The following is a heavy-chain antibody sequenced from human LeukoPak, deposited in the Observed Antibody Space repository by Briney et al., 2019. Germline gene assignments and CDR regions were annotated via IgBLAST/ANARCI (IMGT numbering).Heavy chain of an antibody. CDR2: LIPSRGSP. CDR3: ARGAHQHSDS. D-gene: IGHD2-2*01. J-gene: IGHJ4*02. V-gene: IGHV1-46*01. CDR1: GYTFTSYY. Sequence: ASVTVSCKASGYTFTSYYMHWVRQAPGQGLEWMAKLIPSRGSPSYAQKFQDRVTVTSDTSTSTVHMELRSLRSDDSAVYYCARGAHQHSDSWGQGTLVSVSS.